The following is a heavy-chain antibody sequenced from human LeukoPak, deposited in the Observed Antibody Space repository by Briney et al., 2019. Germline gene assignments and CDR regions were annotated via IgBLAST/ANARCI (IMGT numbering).Heavy chain of an antibody. D-gene: IGHD2-15*01. Sequence: GGSLRLSCAASEFMFSSFGMNWVRQAPGKGLEWVSSISSGSEYIYYSDSVKGRFCISRDNAEKSLFLQMNSLRAEDTAVYYCARGGGAPPYYFDLWGQGTPVTVSS. CDR3: ARGGGAPPYYFDL. J-gene: IGHJ4*02. V-gene: IGHV3-21*01. CDR1: EFMFSSFG. CDR2: ISSGSEYI.